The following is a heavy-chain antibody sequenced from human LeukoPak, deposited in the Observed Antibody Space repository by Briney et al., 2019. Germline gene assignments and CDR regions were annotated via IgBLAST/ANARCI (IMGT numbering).Heavy chain of an antibody. CDR2: IYWDDDK. Sequence: SGPTLVKPTQTLTLTCTFSGFSLSTRGVGVGWIRQPPGKALEWLALIYWDDDKRYSPSLKSRLTITKDTSKNQVVLTMTNMDPVDTATYYCAHTYNAMDYNWFDPWGQGTLVTVSS. V-gene: IGHV2-5*02. CDR3: AHTYNAMDYNWFDP. J-gene: IGHJ5*02. CDR1: GFSLSTRGVG. D-gene: IGHD2-2*01.